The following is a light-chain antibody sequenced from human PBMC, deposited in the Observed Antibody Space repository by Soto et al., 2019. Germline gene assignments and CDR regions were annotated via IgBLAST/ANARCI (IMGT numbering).Light chain of an antibody. Sequence: DIQMTQSPSTLSASVGDRVTITCRSSQSIRFWLAWYQQKPGKAPKLLIYDASTLYSGVPSRFSGSRSGTEFTLHLSSLRLGDFASYYCQQYNSFAPLSFVQVTKLEI. J-gene: IGKJ2*03. V-gene: IGKV1-5*01. CDR3: QQYNSFAPLS. CDR2: DAS. CDR1: QSIRFW.